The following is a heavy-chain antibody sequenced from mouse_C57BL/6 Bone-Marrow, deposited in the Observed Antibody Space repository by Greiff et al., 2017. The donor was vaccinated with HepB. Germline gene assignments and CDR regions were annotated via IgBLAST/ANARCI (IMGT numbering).Heavy chain of an antibody. J-gene: IGHJ1*03. V-gene: IGHV1-50*01. D-gene: IGHD3-3*01. Sequence: QVQLQQSGAELAKPGASVKLSCKASGYTFTSYWMQWVKQRPGQGLEWIGEIDPSDSYTNYNQKFKGKATLTVDTSSSTAYMQLSSLTSEDSAVYYCARRRGHFDVWGTGTTVTVSS. CDR2: IDPSDSYT. CDR1: GYTFTSYW. CDR3: ARRRGHFDV.